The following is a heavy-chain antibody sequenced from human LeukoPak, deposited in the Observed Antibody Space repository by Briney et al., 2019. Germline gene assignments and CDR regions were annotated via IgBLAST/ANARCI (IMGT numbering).Heavy chain of an antibody. CDR2: INHSGST. Sequence: PSETLSLTCAVYGGSFSGYYWSWIRQPPGKGLEWLGEINHSGSTYYNPSLKSRVTISVDTSKNQFSLKLSSVTAADTAVYYCARDPQGSSGWYIGDYWGQGTLVTVSS. V-gene: IGHV4-34*01. CDR1: GGSFSGYY. D-gene: IGHD6-19*01. CDR3: ARDPQGSSGWYIGDY. J-gene: IGHJ4*02.